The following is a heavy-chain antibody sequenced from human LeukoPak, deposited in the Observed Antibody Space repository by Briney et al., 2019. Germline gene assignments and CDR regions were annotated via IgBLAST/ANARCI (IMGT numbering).Heavy chain of an antibody. CDR3: ARDRGGYGDFDY. J-gene: IGHJ4*02. CDR2: IYYSAST. CDR1: GGSISSGDYY. D-gene: IGHD3-16*01. V-gene: IGHV4-30-4*08. Sequence: SQTLSLTCTVSGGSISSGDYYWSWIRQPPGKGLEWIGYIYYSASTYYNPSLKSRVTISVDTSKNQFSLKLSSVTAADTAVYYCARDRGGYGDFDYWGQGTLVTVSS.